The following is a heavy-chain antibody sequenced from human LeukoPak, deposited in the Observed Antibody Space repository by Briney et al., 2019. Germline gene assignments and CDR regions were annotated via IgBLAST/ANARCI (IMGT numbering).Heavy chain of an antibody. V-gene: IGHV3-48*04. CDR3: AKHRSGIAASGSNY. D-gene: IGHD6-13*01. CDR1: GFTFSSYS. J-gene: IGHJ4*02. Sequence: PGGSLRLSCAASGFTFSSYSMIWVRQAPGKGLEWVSYIGSISSAIYNADSVEGRFTISRDNAKNSLYLQMNNLKVEDTAVYYCAKHRSGIAASGSNYWGQGTLVSVSS. CDR2: IGSISSAI.